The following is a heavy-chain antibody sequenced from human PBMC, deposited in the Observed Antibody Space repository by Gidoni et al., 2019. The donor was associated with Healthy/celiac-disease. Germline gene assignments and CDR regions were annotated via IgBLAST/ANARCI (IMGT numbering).Heavy chain of an antibody. Sequence: QVQLVQAGAAVKKPGSSVKVSCKSSAGPFSSYAISWVRQAPGQGLEWMGGIIPIFGTANYAQKVQGRVTITADESTSTAYMELSSLRSEDTAVYYCARGRDYSNYPPLGYWGQGTLVTVSS. CDR3: ARGRDYSNYPPLGY. D-gene: IGHD4-4*01. CDR1: AGPFSSYA. V-gene: IGHV1-69*12. J-gene: IGHJ4*02. CDR2: IIPIFGTA.